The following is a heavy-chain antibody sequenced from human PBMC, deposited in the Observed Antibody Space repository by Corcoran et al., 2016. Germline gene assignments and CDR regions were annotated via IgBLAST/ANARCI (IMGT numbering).Heavy chain of an antibody. Sequence: EVQLVESGGGLVKPGGSLRLSCAASGFSFSTYNMNWVRQAPGKGLEWVSSITSSSRYIYYADSVKGRFTISRDNAKNSLYLQMNSLRAEDTAVYYCARERGGSSGCPDYWGQGTLVTVSS. CDR2: ITSSSRYI. V-gene: IGHV3-21*01. D-gene: IGHD6-19*01. CDR1: GFSFSTYN. CDR3: ARERGGSSGCPDY. J-gene: IGHJ4*02.